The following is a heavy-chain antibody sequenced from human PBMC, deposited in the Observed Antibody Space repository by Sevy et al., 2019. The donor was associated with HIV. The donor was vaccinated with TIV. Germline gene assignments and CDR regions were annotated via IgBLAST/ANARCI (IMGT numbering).Heavy chain of an antibody. CDR1: GGSISSGGYY. CDR3: GRMWFGELLQGGWFDP. D-gene: IGHD3-10*01. J-gene: IGHJ5*02. CDR2: IYYSGST. V-gene: IGHV4-31*03. Sequence: SKTLSLTCTVSGGSISSGGYYWSWIRQHPGKGLEWIGYIYYSGSTYYNPSLKSRVTISVDTSKNQFSLKLSSVTAADTAVYYCGRMWFGELLQGGWFDPWGQGTLVTVSS.